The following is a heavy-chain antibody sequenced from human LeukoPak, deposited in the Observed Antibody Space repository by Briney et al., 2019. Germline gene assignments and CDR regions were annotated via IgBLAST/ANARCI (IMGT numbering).Heavy chain of an antibody. CDR2: IWYDGSNK. J-gene: IGHJ4*02. D-gene: IGHD2-15*01. CDR1: GFTFSNYD. V-gene: IGHV3-33*01. Sequence: HPGGPLRLSCAASGFTFSNYDMHWLRQTPGKGLEGVAVIWYDGSNKYHADSVKGRFTISRDNSKNTVYLQMNSLRAEDTAAYYCARERSAYCSGGSCSFDYWGQGTLVTVSS. CDR3: ARERSAYCSGGSCSFDY.